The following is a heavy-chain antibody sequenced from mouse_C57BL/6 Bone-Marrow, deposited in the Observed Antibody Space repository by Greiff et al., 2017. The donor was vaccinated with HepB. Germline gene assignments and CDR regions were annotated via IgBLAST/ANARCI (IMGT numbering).Heavy chain of an antibody. Sequence: EVQVVESGGGLVQPGGSMKLSCAASGFTFSDAWMDWVRQSPEKGLEWVAEIRNKANNHATYYAESVKGRFTISRDDSKSSVYLQMNSLRAEDTGIYYCTRGGNPGFAYWGQGTLVTVSA. CDR3: TRGGNPGFAY. J-gene: IGHJ3*01. V-gene: IGHV6-6*01. CDR2: IRNKANNHAT. CDR1: GFTFSDAW. D-gene: IGHD2-1*01.